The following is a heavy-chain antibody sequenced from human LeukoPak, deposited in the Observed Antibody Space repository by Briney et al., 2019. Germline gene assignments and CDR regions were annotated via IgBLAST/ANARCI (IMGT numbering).Heavy chain of an antibody. V-gene: IGHV3-23*01. CDR2: FLGLGHNT. D-gene: IGHD6-13*01. Sequence: GGSLRLSCAASGFTFSIYAIGWVRPLHGRWMGWVSAFLGLGHNTTYADSGKGRLSISTDNSKNTVSLQMNSLRVEDTAVYYCARDGGNSWDYWGQGTLVTVSS. J-gene: IGHJ4*02. CDR1: GFTFSIYA. CDR3: ARDGGNSWDY.